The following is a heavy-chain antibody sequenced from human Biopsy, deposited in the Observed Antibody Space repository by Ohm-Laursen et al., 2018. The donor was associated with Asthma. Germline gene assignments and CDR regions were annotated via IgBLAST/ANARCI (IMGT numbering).Heavy chain of an antibody. CDR1: GYTFNAYY. CDR2: INPNSGNT. Sequence: ASVKVSCKASGYTFNAYYIHWVPQAPGQEFEWMGWINPNSGNTHYAHKFQGGVTMTRDTSISTVYMELTSLRSDDTAVYYCAGAPQPQNYGSGNAQYGLDVWGQGTTVTVSS. D-gene: IGHD3-10*01. J-gene: IGHJ6*02. CDR3: AGAPQPQNYGSGNAQYGLDV. V-gene: IGHV1-2*02.